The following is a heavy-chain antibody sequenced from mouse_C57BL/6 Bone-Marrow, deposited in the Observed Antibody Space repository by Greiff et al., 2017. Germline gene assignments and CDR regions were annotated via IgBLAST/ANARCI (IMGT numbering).Heavy chain of an antibody. CDR1: GYTFTDYY. V-gene: IGHV1-26*01. CDR2: INPNNGGT. Sequence: EVQLQQSGPELVKPGASVKISCKASGYTFTDYYMNWVKQSHGKSLEWIGDINPNNGGTSYNQKFKGKATLTVDKSSSTAYMELRSLTSEDSAVYYCAREETAQAWEFAYWGQGTLVTVSA. CDR3: AREETAQAWEFAY. J-gene: IGHJ3*01. D-gene: IGHD3-2*02.